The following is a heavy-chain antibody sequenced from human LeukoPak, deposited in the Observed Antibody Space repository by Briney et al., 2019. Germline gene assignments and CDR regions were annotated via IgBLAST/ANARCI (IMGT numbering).Heavy chain of an antibody. Sequence: PGGSLRLSCTTSGFAFYDFAMSWVRQPAGKGLEWVGFIRRRAYGGAAEYAASVKGRFIISRGDSKGIAYLQMNSLKTEDTAVYYCSRNGLVDFDYWGQGSRVIVSP. CDR2: IRRRAYGGAA. CDR1: GFAFYDFA. J-gene: IGHJ4*02. CDR3: SRNGLVDFDY. V-gene: IGHV3-49*04.